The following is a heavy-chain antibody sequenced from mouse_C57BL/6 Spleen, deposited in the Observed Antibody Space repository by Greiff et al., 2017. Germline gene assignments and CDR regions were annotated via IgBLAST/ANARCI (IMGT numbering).Heavy chain of an antibody. V-gene: IGHV5-6*01. D-gene: IGHD4-1*01. Sequence: EVQRVESGGDLVKPGGSLKLSCAASGITFSSYGMSWVRQTPDKRLEWDATISSGGSYTYYPDSVKGRFTISRDNAKNTLYLQMSSLKSEDTAMYYCARHSLGEAWFAYWGQGTLVTVSA. CDR2: ISSGGSYT. J-gene: IGHJ3*01. CDR1: GITFSSYG. CDR3: ARHSLGEAWFAY.